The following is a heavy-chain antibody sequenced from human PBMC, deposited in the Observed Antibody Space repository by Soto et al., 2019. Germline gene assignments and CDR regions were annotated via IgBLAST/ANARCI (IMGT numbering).Heavy chain of an antibody. CDR3: TTIYHFTVTVFLDY. V-gene: IGHV3-15*01. CDR1: GFSFTNAW. Sequence: DVQLVESGGGLVKPGGTLRLSCAASGFSFTNAWMNWVRQAPGKGLEWIARIKRKADDGTTDYAAPVRGRFTISRDDSKDTLYLQMNNPRTEDTAVYYCTTIYHFTVTVFLDYWGQGTLVTVSS. CDR2: IKRKADDGTT. J-gene: IGHJ4*02. D-gene: IGHD4-17*01.